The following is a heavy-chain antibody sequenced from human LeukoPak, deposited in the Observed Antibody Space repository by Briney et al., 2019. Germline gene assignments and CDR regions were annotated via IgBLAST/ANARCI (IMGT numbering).Heavy chain of an antibody. Sequence: SETLSLTCTVSGGSISSSSYYWGWIRQPPGKGLEWIGSIYYSGSTYYNPSLKSRVTISVDTSKNQFSLKLSSVTAADTAVYYCARSLYYYGSDSFDIWGQGTMVTVSS. CDR1: GGSISSSSYY. CDR2: IYYSGST. J-gene: IGHJ3*02. V-gene: IGHV4-39*07. CDR3: ARSLYYYGSDSFDI. D-gene: IGHD3-10*01.